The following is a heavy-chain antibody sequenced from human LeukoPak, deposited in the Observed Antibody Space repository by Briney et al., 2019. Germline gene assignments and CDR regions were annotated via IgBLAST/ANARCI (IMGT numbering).Heavy chain of an antibody. CDR2: INPNSGDT. V-gene: IGHV1-2*04. CDR1: GYTFTGYY. J-gene: IGHJ4*02. Sequence: ASVKVSCKASGYTFTGYYMHWVRQAPGQGLEWMGWINPNSGDTSYARILQGWVTLTRDTSISTAYMELSRLRPDDTAVYYCARDSSSQWGYFDYWGQGTLVTVSS. D-gene: IGHD6-13*01. CDR3: ARDSSSQWGYFDY.